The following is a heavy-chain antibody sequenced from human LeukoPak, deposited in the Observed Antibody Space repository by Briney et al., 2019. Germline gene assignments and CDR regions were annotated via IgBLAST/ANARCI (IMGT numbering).Heavy chain of an antibody. D-gene: IGHD1-26*01. CDR3: ARDLLGWELHYFDY. V-gene: IGHV3-21*01. CDR1: GFTSSTYN. CDR2: ISGSSSYI. J-gene: IGHJ4*02. Sequence: GGSLRLSCAASGFTSSTYNMNWVRQAPGKGLEWVSSISGSSSYIYYADSVKGRFSISRDNAKNSLYLQMNSLRAEDTAVYYCARDLLGWELHYFDYWGQGTLVTVSS.